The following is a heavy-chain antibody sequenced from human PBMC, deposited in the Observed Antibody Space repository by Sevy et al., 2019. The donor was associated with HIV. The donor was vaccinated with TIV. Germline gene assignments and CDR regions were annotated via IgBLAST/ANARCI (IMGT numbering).Heavy chain of an antibody. CDR1: GFTFSSYG. CDR3: AKEGYDSSGSTYFDN. Sequence: GGSLRLSCAASGFTFSSYGMHWVRQAPGKGLEWVAIISYDGTNKYYADSVKGRFSISRDNSKNTLYLQMSSLRAEETAVYYCAKEGYDSSGSTYFDNWGQGTQVTVSS. D-gene: IGHD3-22*01. CDR2: ISYDGTNK. V-gene: IGHV3-30*18. J-gene: IGHJ4*02.